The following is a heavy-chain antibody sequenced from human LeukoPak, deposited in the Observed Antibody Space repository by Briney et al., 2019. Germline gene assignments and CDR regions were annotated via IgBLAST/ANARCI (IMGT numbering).Heavy chain of an antibody. CDR3: ASRAADVEMGTQDAFDI. CDR2: ISSSGSTI. Sequence: NPGRSQRLSCAPSAFTFGAYYMRWIRQAPGKRLEWVSYISSSGSTIYYADSVKGRFTSSRDNAKNSLYLQMNSLRAEDTAVYYCASRAADVEMGTQDAFDIWGQGTMVTVSS. J-gene: IGHJ3*02. V-gene: IGHV3-11*01. D-gene: IGHD5-24*01. CDR1: AFTFGAYY.